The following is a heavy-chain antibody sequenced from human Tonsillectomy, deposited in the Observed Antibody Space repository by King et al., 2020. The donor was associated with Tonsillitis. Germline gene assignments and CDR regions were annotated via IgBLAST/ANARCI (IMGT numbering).Heavy chain of an antibody. CDR3: ARRSNPYLFDS. Sequence: QLQESGPGLVKPSETLSLSCAVSDGSISSSSYSWGWIRQPPGKGLEWIGSNYYGGSTFYDPSFKSRVTIFVDTSKNQFSLKLSSVTAADTAVYYCARRSNPYLFDSWGQGTLVTVSS. CDR1: DGSISSSSYS. V-gene: IGHV4-39*01. D-gene: IGHD4-11*01. J-gene: IGHJ4*02. CDR2: NYYGGST.